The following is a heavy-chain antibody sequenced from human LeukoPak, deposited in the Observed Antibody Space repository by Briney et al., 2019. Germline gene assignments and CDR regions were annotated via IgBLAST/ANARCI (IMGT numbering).Heavy chain of an antibody. D-gene: IGHD6-13*01. V-gene: IGHV3-66*01. CDR1: GFTVTNDY. CDR2: IYSGGST. CDR3: ATDVRSSPLGF. Sequence: TGGSLRLSFAVSGFTVTNDYMNWVRQAPGKGLEWVSIIYSGGSTYYADSVKGRFTISRDSSNNTLFLQMSDLRADDSGLYYCATDVRSSPLGFWGHGTLVTVSS. J-gene: IGHJ4*01.